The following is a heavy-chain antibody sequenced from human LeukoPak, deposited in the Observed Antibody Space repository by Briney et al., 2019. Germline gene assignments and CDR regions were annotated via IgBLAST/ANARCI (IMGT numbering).Heavy chain of an antibody. CDR3: ARDRRPYMGYCSSTRCPPSGDFDY. D-gene: IGHD2-2*01. CDR1: GYTFTGYY. J-gene: IGHJ4*02. V-gene: IGHV1-2*02. Sequence: ASVKVSCKASGYTFTGYYMHWVRQAPGQGLEWMGWINPNSGGTNYAQKFQGRVTMTRDTSISTAYMELSRLRSDDTAVYYCARDRRPYMGYCSSTRCPPSGDFDYWGQGTLVTVSS. CDR2: INPNSGGT.